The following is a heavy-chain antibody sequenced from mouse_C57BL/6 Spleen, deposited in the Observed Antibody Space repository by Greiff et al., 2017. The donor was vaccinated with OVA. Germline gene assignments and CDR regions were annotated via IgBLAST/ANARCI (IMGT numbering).Heavy chain of an antibody. CDR1: GFTFSNYW. CDR2: IRLKSDNYAT. Sequence: EVKLMESGGGLVQPGGSMKLSCVASGFTFSNYWMNWVRQSPEKGLEWVAQIRLKSDNYATHYAESVKGRFTISRDDSKSSVYLQMNNLRAEDTGIYYCTGGTTVGGYFDYWGQGTTLTVSS. J-gene: IGHJ2*01. D-gene: IGHD1-1*01. CDR3: TGGTTVGGYFDY. V-gene: IGHV6-3*01.